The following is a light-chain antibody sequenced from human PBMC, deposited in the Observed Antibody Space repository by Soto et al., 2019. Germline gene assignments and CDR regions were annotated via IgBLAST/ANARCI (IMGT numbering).Light chain of an antibody. CDR3: CSYAGSSTYV. CDR1: TSDVGSYDL. Sequence: QSALTQPASVSGSSGQSITISCTGTTSDVGSYDLVSWYQQHPGKAPKLIIYDVTKRPSGVSNRFSGSKSGNTASLTISGLQAEDEADYYCCSYAGSSTYVFGSGTKVTVL. V-gene: IGLV2-23*02. CDR2: DVT. J-gene: IGLJ1*01.